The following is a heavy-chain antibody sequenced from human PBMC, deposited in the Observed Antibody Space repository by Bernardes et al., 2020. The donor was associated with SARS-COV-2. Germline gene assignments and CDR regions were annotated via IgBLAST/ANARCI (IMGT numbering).Heavy chain of an antibody. D-gene: IGHD3-10*01. Sequence: ASVQVSCQSSVYTFTDNEMHWVRHAPGQGPEWLGRLHPLTGVTDYAQKFQGRVTLTLDTSFSTAYMDLTGLLSDDTAVYYFARAWGPRGVDRELPCDYWGKGTLVIVAS. V-gene: IGHV1-2*06. CDR1: VYTFTDNE. CDR2: LHPLTGVT. J-gene: IGHJ4*02. CDR3: ARAWGPRGVDRELPCDY.